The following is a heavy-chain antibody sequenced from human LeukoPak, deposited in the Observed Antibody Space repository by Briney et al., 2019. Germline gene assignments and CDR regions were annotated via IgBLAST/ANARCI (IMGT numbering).Heavy chain of an antibody. J-gene: IGHJ4*02. D-gene: IGHD3-10*01. Sequence: LSETLSLTCTVSGGSISSYYWSWIRQPPGKGLEWIGYTYYSGSTNYNPSLKSRVTISVDTSKNQFSLKLSSVTAADTAVYYCARVPGGWFGELLFDYWGQGTLVTVSS. CDR1: GGSISSYY. CDR3: ARVPGGWFGELLFDY. CDR2: TYYSGST. V-gene: IGHV4-59*01.